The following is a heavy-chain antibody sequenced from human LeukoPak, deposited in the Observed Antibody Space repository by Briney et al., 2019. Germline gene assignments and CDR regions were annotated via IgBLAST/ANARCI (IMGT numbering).Heavy chain of an antibody. CDR1: GFTFSSYA. V-gene: IGHV3-23*01. D-gene: IGHD3-22*01. Sequence: GGSLRLSCAASGFTFSSYAMSWVRQAPGKGLEWVSAISGSGGSTYYADSVKGRFTISRDNSKNTLYLQMNSLRAEDTAVYYCAKKDAYYYDSSGPNFDYWGQGTLVTVSS. CDR2: ISGSGGST. J-gene: IGHJ4*02. CDR3: AKKDAYYYDSSGPNFDY.